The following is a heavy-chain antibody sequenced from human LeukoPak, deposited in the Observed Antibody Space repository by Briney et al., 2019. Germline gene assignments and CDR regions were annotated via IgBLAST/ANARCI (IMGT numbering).Heavy chain of an antibody. CDR3: ARGIQLWLRPYYFDY. D-gene: IGHD5-18*01. CDR2: IYYSGST. J-gene: IGHJ4*02. Sequence: KTSETLSLTCTVSGGSISSSSYYWGWIRQPPGKGLEWIGSIYYSGSTYYNPSLKSRVTISVDTSKNPFSLKLSSVTAADTAVYYCARGIQLWLRPYYFDYWGQGTLVTVSS. V-gene: IGHV4-39*01. CDR1: GGSISSSSYY.